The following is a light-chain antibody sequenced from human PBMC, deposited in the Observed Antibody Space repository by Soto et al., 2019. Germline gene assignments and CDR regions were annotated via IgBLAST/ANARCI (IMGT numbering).Light chain of an antibody. Sequence: EIVLTQYPGTLSLSPGERATLSCRASQSVSSSYLAWYQQKPGQAPRLLIYGASSRATGIPDRFGGSGSGTDFTLTISSLEPEDFAVYYCQQRSNWPPFTFGQGTLLEIK. CDR2: GAS. J-gene: IGKJ5*01. CDR1: QSVSSSY. CDR3: QQRSNWPPFT. V-gene: IGKV3D-20*02.